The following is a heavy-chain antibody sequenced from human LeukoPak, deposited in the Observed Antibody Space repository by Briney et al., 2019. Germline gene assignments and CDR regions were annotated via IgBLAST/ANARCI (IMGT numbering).Heavy chain of an antibody. V-gene: IGHV3-30*18. J-gene: IGHJ3*01. CDR1: GFTFSTYA. D-gene: IGHD1-26*01. CDR2: ISYDGSKR. Sequence: GGSLRLSCAASGFTFSTYAMHWVRQSPGKGLEWVTLISYDGSKRDYADSVKGRFTISRDNSKNTLYLEMNSLRVEDTAVYYCAKRKSGSHFWGDNHDVFDLWGQGTMVTVSS. CDR3: AKRKSGSHFWGDNHDVFDL.